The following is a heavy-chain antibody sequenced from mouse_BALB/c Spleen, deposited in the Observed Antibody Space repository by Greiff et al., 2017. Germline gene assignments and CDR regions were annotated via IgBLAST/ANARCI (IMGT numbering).Heavy chain of an antibody. V-gene: IGHV5-12-2*01. D-gene: IGHD2-3*01. J-gene: IGHJ4*01. CDR1: GFTFSSYT. Sequence: DVMLVESGGGLVQPGGSLKLSCAASGFTFSSYTMSWVRQTPEKRLEWVAYISNGGGSTYYPDTVKGRFTISRDNAKNTLYLQMSSLKSEDTAMYYCARHDGYYVDYAMDYWGQGTSVTVSS. CDR3: ARHDGYYVDYAMDY. CDR2: ISNGGGST.